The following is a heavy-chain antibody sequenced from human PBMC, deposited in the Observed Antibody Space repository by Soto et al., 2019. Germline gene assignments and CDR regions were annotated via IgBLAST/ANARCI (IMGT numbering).Heavy chain of an antibody. J-gene: IGHJ4*02. V-gene: IGHV3-48*01. D-gene: IGHD3-22*01. CDR3: ARVSGYYDSSGHSLAY. Sequence: GGSLRLSCAASGFTFSRYSMNWVRQAPGKGLGWVSYISSSISSSSSTYYADSVKGRFTISRDNAKNSLYLQMISLRAEDTAVYYCARVSGYYDSSGHSLAYWCQCTMVTVSP. CDR1: GFTFSRYS. CDR2: ISSSISSSSST.